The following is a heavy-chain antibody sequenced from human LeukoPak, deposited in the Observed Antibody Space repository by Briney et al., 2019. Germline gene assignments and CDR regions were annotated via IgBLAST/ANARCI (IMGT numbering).Heavy chain of an antibody. CDR2: IIPIFGTA. J-gene: IGHJ6*02. CDR3: ARDEDIVVVPAAMGGRSVGGDYYGMDV. D-gene: IGHD2-2*01. CDR1: GGTFSSYA. Sequence: SVKVSCKASGGTFSSYAISWVRQAPGQGLEWMGGIIPIFGTANYAQKFQGRVTITADESTSTAYMELSSLRSGDTAVYYCARDEDIVVVPAAMGGRSVGGDYYGMDVWGQGTTVTVSS. V-gene: IGHV1-69*13.